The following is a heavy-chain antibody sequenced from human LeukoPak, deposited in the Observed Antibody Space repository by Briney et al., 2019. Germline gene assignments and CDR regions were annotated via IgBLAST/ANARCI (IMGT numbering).Heavy chain of an antibody. CDR2: IKSKTDGGTT. J-gene: IGHJ1*01. Sequence: PGGSLRLSCAASGFTFSNAWMSWVRQAPGKGLEWVGRIKSKTDGGTTDYAAPVKGRFTISRADSKNTLYLQMNSLRAEDTAVYYCADDRYSSGWYGNFQHWGQGTLVTVSS. CDR1: GFTFSNAW. D-gene: IGHD6-19*01. CDR3: ADDRYSSGWYGNFQH. V-gene: IGHV3-15*01.